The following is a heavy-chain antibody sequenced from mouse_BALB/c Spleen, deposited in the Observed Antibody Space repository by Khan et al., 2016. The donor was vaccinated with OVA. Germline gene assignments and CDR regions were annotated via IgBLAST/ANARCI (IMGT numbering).Heavy chain of an antibody. D-gene: IGHD2-10*01. Sequence: QIQLVQSGPELKKPGETVKISCKASGYTFRSFGMNWVKQAPGKGLKWMGWINTYTGEPTYADDFKGRYVFSLATSASPAYLQINNLKNEDTATYFCARPPYFSYVMVYWGQGTSVTVSS. CDR2: INTYTGEP. J-gene: IGHJ4*01. CDR1: GYTFRSFG. V-gene: IGHV9-3-1*01. CDR3: ARPPYFSYVMVY.